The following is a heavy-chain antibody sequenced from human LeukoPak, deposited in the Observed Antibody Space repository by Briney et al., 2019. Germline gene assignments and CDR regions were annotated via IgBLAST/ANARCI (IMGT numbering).Heavy chain of an antibody. CDR1: GFTFSSYG. CDR2: ISYDGSNK. J-gene: IGHJ4*02. V-gene: IGHV3-30*18. Sequence: GGSLRLSCAASGFTFSSYGMHWVRQAPGKGPEWVAVISYDGSNKYYADSVKGRFTISRDNSKNTLYLQMNSLRAEDTAVYYCAKARELLLDYWGQGTLVTVSS. D-gene: IGHD1-26*01. CDR3: AKARELLLDY.